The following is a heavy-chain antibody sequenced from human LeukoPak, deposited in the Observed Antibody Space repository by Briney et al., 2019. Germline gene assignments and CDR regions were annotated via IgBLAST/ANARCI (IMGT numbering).Heavy chain of an antibody. CDR1: GLTFSNYW. J-gene: IGHJ4*03. V-gene: IGHV3-7*05. CDR2: INRDGSEK. CDR3: ATGGSYHVY. D-gene: IGHD1-26*01. Sequence: PGGSLRLSCVASGLTFSNYWLTWVRQAPEKGLEWVANINRDGSEKYYVDSVKGRFTISRDNANNSWNLQMNSLRAEDTAVYFCATGGSYHVYWGHGTLVTVSS.